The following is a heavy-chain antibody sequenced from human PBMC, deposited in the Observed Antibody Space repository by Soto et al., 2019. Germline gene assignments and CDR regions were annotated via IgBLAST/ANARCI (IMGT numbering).Heavy chain of an antibody. CDR1: GFTFSSYG. CDR3: ARDGPYSGTPPYYFDY. CDR2: IWYDGSNK. V-gene: IGHV3-33*01. Sequence: QVQLVESGGGVVQPGRSLRLSCAASGFTFSSYGMHWVRQAPGKGLEWVAVIWYDGSNKYYADSVKGRFTISRDNYKNTLYLQMNSLRAEDTAVYYCARDGPYSGTPPYYFDYWGQLTLVTVSS. D-gene: IGHD3-10*01. J-gene: IGHJ4*02.